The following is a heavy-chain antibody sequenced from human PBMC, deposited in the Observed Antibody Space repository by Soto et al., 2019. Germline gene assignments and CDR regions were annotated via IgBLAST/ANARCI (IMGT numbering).Heavy chain of an antibody. Sequence: GGYLRLSCAASEFTFSTYAMTWVRQAPGRGLQWVATISDSGDLTYYADSVKGRFTISRDNSRNTLYLQMSHLRAEDTALYYCANPCFPSIKDRPPRFDYWGRGTLVSVSS. CDR3: ANPCFPSIKDRPPRFDY. CDR2: ISDSGDLT. CDR1: EFTFSTYA. V-gene: IGHV3-23*01. D-gene: IGHD6-6*01. J-gene: IGHJ4*02.